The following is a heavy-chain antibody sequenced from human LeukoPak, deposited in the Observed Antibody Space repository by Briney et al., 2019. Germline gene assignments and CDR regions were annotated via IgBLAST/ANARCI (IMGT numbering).Heavy chain of an antibody. Sequence: GGSLRLSCAASGFAVSGNYMSWVRQAPGKGLEWVSLLYSGGSTYYADSVKGRFSISRDNSKNTLYLQMNSLRAEDTAVYYCASRDKGYYYGMDVWGQGTTVTVSS. CDR2: LYSGGST. J-gene: IGHJ6*02. CDR3: ASRDKGYYYGMDV. V-gene: IGHV3-66*01. D-gene: IGHD5-24*01. CDR1: GFAVSGNY.